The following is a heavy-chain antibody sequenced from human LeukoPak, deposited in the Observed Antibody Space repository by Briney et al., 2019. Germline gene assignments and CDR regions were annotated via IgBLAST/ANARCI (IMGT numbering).Heavy chain of an antibody. Sequence: EASVKVSCKASGYTFTSYDINWVRQAPGQGLEWMGWINTYKGNTTYAPKLQGRVTMTADTPTSTAYMELRSLRSDDTAVYYCARGGKGAEPYWGQGTQVTVSA. D-gene: IGHD1-26*01. CDR3: ARGGKGAEPY. CDR1: GYTFTSYD. CDR2: INTYKGNT. J-gene: IGHJ4*02. V-gene: IGHV1-18*01.